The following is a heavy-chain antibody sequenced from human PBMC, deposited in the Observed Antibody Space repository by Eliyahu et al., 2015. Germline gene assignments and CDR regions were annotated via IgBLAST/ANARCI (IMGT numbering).Heavy chain of an antibody. D-gene: IGHD3-22*01. CDR3: ARAILDSSGYLDAFDI. CDR1: GGSXSGYY. Sequence: QAQLRQWGAGLLKPSETLSLTCXVFGGSXSGYYWSWIRXPPGKGLXWIXXXKHXGXINYSPSLKSRITISVDTSNNQFSLKLNSVTAADTAVYYCARAILDSSGYLDAFDIWGQGTVVTVSS. CDR2: XKHXGXI. V-gene: IGHV4-34*01. J-gene: IGHJ3*02.